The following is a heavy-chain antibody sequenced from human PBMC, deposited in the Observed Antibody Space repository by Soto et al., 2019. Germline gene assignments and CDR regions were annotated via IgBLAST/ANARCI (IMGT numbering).Heavy chain of an antibody. CDR1: GFTFSSYA. Sequence: QEHLVESGGGVVQPGGSLRLSCAASGFTFSSYAIHWVRQAPGKGLEWVAIIWFDGSNKYYADSVKGRFSISRDNSKNTLFLQMDSLRAEDTAVYYCARGQLPAATTYFDFWGQGTLVIVSS. V-gene: IGHV3-33*01. CDR3: ARGQLPAATTYFDF. CDR2: IWFDGSNK. J-gene: IGHJ4*02. D-gene: IGHD2-15*01.